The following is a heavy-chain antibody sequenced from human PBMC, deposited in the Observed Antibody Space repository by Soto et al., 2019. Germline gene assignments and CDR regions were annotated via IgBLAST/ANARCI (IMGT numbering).Heavy chain of an antibody. CDR2: IQSGGST. Sequence: EVHLVESGGGLVQPGGSLRLSCAASGFTVSTKYMSWVRQAPGKGLEWVSLIQSGGSTYYAGSVEGRFTISRDNSENMLFLQMNSLRVEDTAMYYCTRDDVYCDGGGCYGVPMDVWGKGPTVTVSA. V-gene: IGHV3-66*01. CDR1: GFTVSTKY. CDR3: TRDDVYCDGGGCYGVPMDV. D-gene: IGHD2-15*01. J-gene: IGHJ6*04.